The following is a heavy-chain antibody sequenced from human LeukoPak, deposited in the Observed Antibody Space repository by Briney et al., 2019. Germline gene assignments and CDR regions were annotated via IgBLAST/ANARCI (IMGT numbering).Heavy chain of an antibody. J-gene: IGHJ3*02. Sequence: SETLSLTCTVSGGSISSYYWSWIRQPPGKGLEWIGYIYYSGSTNYNPSLKSRVTISVDTSKNQFSLKLSSVTAADMAVYYCARETLYYYDSSGAFDIWGQGTMVTVSS. V-gene: IGHV4-59*01. CDR3: ARETLYYYDSSGAFDI. CDR1: GGSISSYY. CDR2: IYYSGST. D-gene: IGHD3-22*01.